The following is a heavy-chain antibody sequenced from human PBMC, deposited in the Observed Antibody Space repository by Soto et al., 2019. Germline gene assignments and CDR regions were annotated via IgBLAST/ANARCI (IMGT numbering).Heavy chain of an antibody. CDR3: ARGAVHYDFWSGYYPYYYYYGMDV. J-gene: IGHJ6*02. V-gene: IGHV4-30-4*08. CDR1: GGSISSGTSY. D-gene: IGHD3-3*01. Sequence: SETLSLTCTVSGGSISSGTSYWSWIRQRPGKGLEWIGYIYYSGSTYYNPSLKSRVTISVDTSKNQFSLKLSSVTAADTAVYYCARGAVHYDFWSGYYPYYYYYGMDVWGQGTTVTVSS. CDR2: IYYSGST.